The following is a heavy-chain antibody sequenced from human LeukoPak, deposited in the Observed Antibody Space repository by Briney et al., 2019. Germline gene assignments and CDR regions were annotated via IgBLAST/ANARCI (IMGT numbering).Heavy chain of an antibody. CDR2: IKQDGSEK. D-gene: IGHD1-20*01. CDR3: ARDDNFSSDS. J-gene: IGHJ4*02. CDR1: KFTFRNYW. Sequence: PLGSPRLSCAASKFTFRNYWMSWVRQAPGKGLEWMAHIKQDGSEKYNVDSVRGRFTISRDNVKNSLYLQMNSLRAEDTAVYYCARDDNFSSDSWGQGTLVTVSS. V-gene: IGHV3-7*05.